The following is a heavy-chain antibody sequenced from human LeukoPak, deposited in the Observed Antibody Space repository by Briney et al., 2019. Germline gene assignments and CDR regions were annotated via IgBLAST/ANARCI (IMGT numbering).Heavy chain of an antibody. Sequence: PAGGSLRLSCAASGFTFSSYAMSWVRQPPGKGLGWVSVISGSGGSTYYADSVKGRFTISRDNSKNTLYLQMNSLRAEDTAVYYCAKAQYYYDSSGYFDYWGQGTLVTVSS. D-gene: IGHD3-22*01. CDR3: AKAQYYYDSSGYFDY. CDR1: GFTFSSYA. CDR2: ISGSGGST. V-gene: IGHV3-23*01. J-gene: IGHJ4*02.